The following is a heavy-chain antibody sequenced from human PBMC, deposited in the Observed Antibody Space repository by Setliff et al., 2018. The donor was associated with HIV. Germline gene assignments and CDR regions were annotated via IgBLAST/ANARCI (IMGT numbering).Heavy chain of an antibody. V-gene: IGHV4-61*02. J-gene: IGHJ1*01. CDR2: IYTRGST. Sequence: SETLSLTCTVSGGSIDSGNYDWNWVRQPGGKGLEWIGRIYTRGSTKYSPTFESRVTMSLDTSKNQFSLNLRSVTAADTAVYYCARHDADTAGPFFLHWGQGTRVTVSS. CDR3: ARHDADTAGPFFLH. D-gene: IGHD6-19*01. CDR1: GGSIDSGNYD.